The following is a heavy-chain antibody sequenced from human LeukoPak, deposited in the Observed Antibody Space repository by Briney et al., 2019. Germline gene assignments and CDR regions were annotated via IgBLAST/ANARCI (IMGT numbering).Heavy chain of an antibody. V-gene: IGHV4-34*01. D-gene: IGHD2-21*02. CDR1: GGSFSGYY. CDR2: INHSGST. Sequence: SETLSLTCAVYGGSFSGYYWSWIRQPPGKGLEWIREINHSGSTNYNPSLKSRVTISVDTSKNQFSLKLSSVTAADTAVYYCARGDERGAYCGGDCYSGDYWGQGTLVTVSS. J-gene: IGHJ4*02. CDR3: ARGDERGAYCGGDCYSGDY.